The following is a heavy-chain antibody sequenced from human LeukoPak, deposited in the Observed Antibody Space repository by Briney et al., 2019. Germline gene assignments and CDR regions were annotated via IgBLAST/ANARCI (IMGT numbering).Heavy chain of an antibody. CDR3: ASPRLDYVWGTYLDY. CDR1: GFTFNRYW. CDR2: ISTDGSTT. J-gene: IGHJ4*02. D-gene: IGHD3-16*02. V-gene: IGHV3-74*01. Sequence: GGSLRLSCAASGFTFNRYWMHWVRQVPGKGLEWVSRISTDGSTTTYADSVKGRFTISRDNAKDTLYLQMNSLRAEDTAVYYCASPRLDYVWGTYLDYWGQGSLVTVTS.